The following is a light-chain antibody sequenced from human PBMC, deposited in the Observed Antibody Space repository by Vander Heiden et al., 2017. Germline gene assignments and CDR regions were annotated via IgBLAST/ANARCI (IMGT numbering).Light chain of an antibody. CDR2: AAS. CDR3: QQNDSTPLFT. J-gene: IGKJ3*01. CDR1: QNISSY. Sequence: DIQMTQSPSSLSASVGDRVTITCRASQNISSYLNWYQQKPGKAPKLLIYAASSLQSGVPSRFSGSGSGTDFTLTISSLQPEDFATYYCQQNDSTPLFTFGHGTKVDIK. V-gene: IGKV1-39*01.